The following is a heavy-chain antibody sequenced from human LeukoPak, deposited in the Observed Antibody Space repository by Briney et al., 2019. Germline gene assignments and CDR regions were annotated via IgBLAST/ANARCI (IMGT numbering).Heavy chain of an antibody. CDR3: ARLKVVDIVATTIMGYFNY. D-gene: IGHD5-12*01. Sequence: RGESLKISCKGSGYSFTSYWIGWVRQMPGKGLEWMGIIFPGDSDTRYSPSFQGQVTISADKSISTAYLQWSSLKASDTAMYYCARLKVVDIVATTIMGYFNYWGQGTLVTVSS. CDR1: GYSFTSYW. J-gene: IGHJ4*02. CDR2: IFPGDSDT. V-gene: IGHV5-51*01.